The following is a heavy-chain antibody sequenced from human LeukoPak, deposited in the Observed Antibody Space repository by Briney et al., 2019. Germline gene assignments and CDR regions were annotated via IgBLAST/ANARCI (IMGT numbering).Heavy chain of an antibody. Sequence: GGSLRLSCAASGFTFSSYSMNWVRQAPGKGLEWVSAISGSGGSTYYADSVKGRFTISRDNSKNTLHLQMNSLRDEDTAVYYCAKDAKPYYYDSSGYYYAGAFDIWGQGTMVTVSS. J-gene: IGHJ3*02. V-gene: IGHV3-23*01. D-gene: IGHD3-22*01. CDR1: GFTFSSYS. CDR3: AKDAKPYYYDSSGYYYAGAFDI. CDR2: ISGSGGST.